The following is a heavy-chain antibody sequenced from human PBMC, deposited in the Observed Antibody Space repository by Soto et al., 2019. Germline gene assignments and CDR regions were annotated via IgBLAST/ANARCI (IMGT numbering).Heavy chain of an antibody. CDR2: ISGSGDTT. CDR3: ARALSLGGDY. CDR1: GFIFSDYA. J-gene: IGHJ4*02. D-gene: IGHD3-16*01. V-gene: IGHV3-23*01. Sequence: EVQLLESGGTLAQPGESLRLSCAASGFIFSDYAMSWVRQAPGKGLEWVSGISGSGDTTNYAASVRGRFTISRDNSKGTLYLQMNTLRAEDTAVYHCARALSLGGDYWGLGTLVTVSS.